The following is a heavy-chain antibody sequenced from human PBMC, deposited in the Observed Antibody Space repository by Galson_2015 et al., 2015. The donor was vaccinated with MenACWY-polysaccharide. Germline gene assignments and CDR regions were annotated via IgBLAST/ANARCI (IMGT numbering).Heavy chain of an antibody. Sequence: LRLSCAASGFTFSSYWMTWVRQAPGKGLEWVANIKKDGSEKYYVDSVKGRFTVSRDNSKNSLYLQMHSLRAEDTAVYSCARGHYGMDVWGQGTTVTVSS. V-gene: IGHV3-7*01. CDR1: GFTFSSYW. J-gene: IGHJ6*02. CDR3: ARGHYGMDV. CDR2: IKKDGSEK.